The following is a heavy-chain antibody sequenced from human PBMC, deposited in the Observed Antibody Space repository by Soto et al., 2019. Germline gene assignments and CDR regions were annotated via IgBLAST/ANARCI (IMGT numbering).Heavy chain of an antibody. CDR3: ARDRSGSSSWYHRAFDI. V-gene: IGHV4-39*07. J-gene: IGHJ3*02. Sequence: SETLSLTCTVSGGSISSNSYYWDWIRQPPGKGLEWIGSMYYSGATYHNPSLKSRVTISVDTSKNQFSLKLSSVTAADTAVYYCARDRSGSSSWYHRAFDIWGQGTMVTVSS. D-gene: IGHD6-13*01. CDR1: GGSISSNSYY. CDR2: MYYSGAT.